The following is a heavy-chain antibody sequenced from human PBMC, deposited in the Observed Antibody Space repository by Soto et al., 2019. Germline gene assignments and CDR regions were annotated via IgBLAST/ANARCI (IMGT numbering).Heavy chain of an antibody. D-gene: IGHD5-18*01. CDR3: ARSYSYPYYFDY. Sequence: PGGYLRLSFAASAFTIIPTYINWVRQAPGKGLEWVSVIYPGGSTYYADSVKGRFTISRDNSKNTLYFEMNSLRAEDAAVYYCARSYSYPYYFDYWGQGT. CDR1: AFTIIPTY. CDR2: IYPGGST. J-gene: IGHJ4*02. V-gene: IGHV3-66*01.